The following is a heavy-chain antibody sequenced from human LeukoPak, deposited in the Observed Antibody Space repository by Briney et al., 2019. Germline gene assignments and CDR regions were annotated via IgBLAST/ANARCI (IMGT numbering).Heavy chain of an antibody. J-gene: IGHJ3*02. V-gene: IGHV4-59*01. CDR3: AREMYYYDSSGYYYSSPAVAADI. D-gene: IGHD3-22*01. Sequence: SETLSLTCTVSGGSISSYYWSWIRQPPGKGLEWIGYIYYSGSTNYNPSLKSRVTISVDTSKNQFSLKLSSVTAADTAVYYCAREMYYYDSSGYYYSSPAVAADIWGQGTMVTVSS. CDR1: GGSISSYY. CDR2: IYYSGST.